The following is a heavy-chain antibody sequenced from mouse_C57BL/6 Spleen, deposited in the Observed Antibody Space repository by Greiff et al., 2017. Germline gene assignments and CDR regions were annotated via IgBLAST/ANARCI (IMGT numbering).Heavy chain of an antibody. D-gene: IGHD2-12*01. V-gene: IGHV1-26*01. Sequence: EVQLQESGPELVKPGASVKISCKASGYTFTDYYMNWVKQSHGKSLEWIGDINPNNGGTSYNQKFKGKATLTVDKSSSTAYMELRSLTSEDSAVYYCARSVLRRYFDYWGQGTTLTVSS. CDR2: INPNNGGT. CDR1: GYTFTDYY. CDR3: ARSVLRRYFDY. J-gene: IGHJ2*01.